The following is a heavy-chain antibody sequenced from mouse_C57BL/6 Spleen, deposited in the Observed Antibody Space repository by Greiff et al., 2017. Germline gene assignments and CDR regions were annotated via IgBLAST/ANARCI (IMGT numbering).Heavy chain of an antibody. Sequence: QVHVKQSGPELVKPGASVKISCKASGYAFSSSWMNWVKQRPGKGLEWIGRIYPGDGDTNYNGKFKGKATLTADKSSSTAYMQLSSLTSEDSAVYFCAITVYSNLYYAMDYWGQGTSVTVSS. V-gene: IGHV1-82*01. CDR2: IYPGDGDT. D-gene: IGHD2-5*01. CDR1: GYAFSSSW. CDR3: AITVYSNLYYAMDY. J-gene: IGHJ4*01.